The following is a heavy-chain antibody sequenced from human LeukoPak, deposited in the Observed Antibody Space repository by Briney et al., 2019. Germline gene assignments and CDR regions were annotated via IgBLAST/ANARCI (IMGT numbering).Heavy chain of an antibody. CDR2: IYYSGST. CDR3: ARLTYYYDSSGYYYNYFDY. D-gene: IGHD3-22*01. V-gene: IGHV4-59*08. Sequence: SETLSLTCTASGGSISSYYWSWIRQPPGKGLEWIGYIYYSGSTNYNPSLKSRVTISVDTSKNQFSLKLSSVTAADTAVYYCARLTYYYDSSGYYYNYFDYWGQGTLVTVSS. CDR1: GGSISSYY. J-gene: IGHJ4*02.